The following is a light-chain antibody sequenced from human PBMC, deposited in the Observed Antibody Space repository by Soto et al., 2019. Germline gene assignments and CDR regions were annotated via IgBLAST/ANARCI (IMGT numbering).Light chain of an antibody. CDR1: QSISPW. Sequence: DSQMTQFPSTLSASVGDRVTITCRASQSISPWLAWYQQKPGKAPKILISKASTLQSGVPPTFSGSGSGTEFTLTISSLQPDDFATYYCQQYERYPMTFGGGTKVEIK. CDR3: QQYERYPMT. CDR2: KAS. J-gene: IGKJ4*01. V-gene: IGKV1-5*03.